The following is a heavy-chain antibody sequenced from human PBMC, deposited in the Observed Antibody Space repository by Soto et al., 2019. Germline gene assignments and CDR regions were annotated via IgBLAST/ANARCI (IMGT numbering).Heavy chain of an antibody. CDR2: ISGSGSST. J-gene: IGHJ4*02. CDR1: GFTFSNYA. CDR3: ARDRGYGSGSCDY. D-gene: IGHD3-10*01. V-gene: IGHV3-23*01. Sequence: EVQLLESGGGLVQPGGSLRLSCAASGFTFSNYAMTWVRQAPGKGLQWVSAISGSGSSTKYADSVKGRFTISRDNSKSTLSLQMNSLRGEDTAVYYCARDRGYGSGSCDYWGQGTLVTVSS.